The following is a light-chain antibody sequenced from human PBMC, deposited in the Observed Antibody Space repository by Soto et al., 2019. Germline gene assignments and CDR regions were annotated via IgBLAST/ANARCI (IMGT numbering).Light chain of an antibody. CDR1: SSNIGAGYD. CDR3: QAYDRSLSGVL. V-gene: IGLV1-40*01. CDR2: GNS. J-gene: IGLJ2*01. Sequence: QSVLTQPPSVSGAPGQRVTISCTGTSSNIGAGYDVHWYQQLPGTATKLLIYGNSNRPSGVPDRFSGSKSGTSPSLAITGLQAEDEADYYCQAYDRSLSGVLFGGGTKLTVL.